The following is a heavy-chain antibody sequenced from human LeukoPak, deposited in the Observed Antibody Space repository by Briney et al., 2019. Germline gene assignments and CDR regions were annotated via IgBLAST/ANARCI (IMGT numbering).Heavy chain of an antibody. CDR3: ARDLVATYYYYMDV. J-gene: IGHJ6*03. CDR2: IKQEGSEK. D-gene: IGHD5-12*01. V-gene: IGHV3-7*01. CDR1: GFTFSSYW. Sequence: PGGSLRLSCAASGFTFSSYWMSWVRQAPGKGLEWVANIKQEGSEKYYVDSVKGRFTISRDNAKNSLYLQMNSLRAEDTAVYYCARDLVATYYYYMDVWGKGTTVTVSS.